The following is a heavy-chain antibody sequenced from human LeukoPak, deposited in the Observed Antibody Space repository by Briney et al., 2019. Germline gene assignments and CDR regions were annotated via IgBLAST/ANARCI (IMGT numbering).Heavy chain of an antibody. CDR2: INHSGST. D-gene: IGHD1-26*01. CDR1: GGSFSGYY. Sequence: PSETLSLTCAVYGGSFSGYYWSWIRQPPGKGLEWTGEINHSGSTNYNPSLKSRVTISVDTSKNQFSLKLSSVTAADTAVYYCARVYRGFDYWGQGTLVTVSS. CDR3: ARVYRGFDY. V-gene: IGHV4-34*01. J-gene: IGHJ4*02.